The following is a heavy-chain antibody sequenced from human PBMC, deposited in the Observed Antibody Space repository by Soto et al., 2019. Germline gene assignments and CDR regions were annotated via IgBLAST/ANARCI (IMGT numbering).Heavy chain of an antibody. CDR2: IYYSGST. V-gene: IGHV4-39*01. CDR1: GGSISSSSYY. J-gene: IGHJ4*02. CDR3: ARQWYYYGSGSYGGPDY. D-gene: IGHD3-10*01. Sequence: QLQLQESGPGLVKPSETLSLTCTVSGGSISSSSYYWGWIHQPPGKGLEWIGSIYYSGSTYYNPSLKSRVTISVDTSKNQFSLKLSSVTAADTAVYYCARQWYYYGSGSYGGPDYWGQGTLVTVSS.